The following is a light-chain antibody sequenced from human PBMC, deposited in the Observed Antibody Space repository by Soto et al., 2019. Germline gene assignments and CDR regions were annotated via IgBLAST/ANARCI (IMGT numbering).Light chain of an antibody. CDR3: QQRTTTNWIT. Sequence: EIVLKQSPATLSLSPGERAILSCRASQSVRSFLAWYQHKPGQAPRLLIYDASSRATGIPARFSGSGSGTDFTLTISSLEPEDFAVYYCQQRTTTNWITVGQGTRLEIK. V-gene: IGKV3-11*01. CDR1: QSVRSF. CDR2: DAS. J-gene: IGKJ5*01.